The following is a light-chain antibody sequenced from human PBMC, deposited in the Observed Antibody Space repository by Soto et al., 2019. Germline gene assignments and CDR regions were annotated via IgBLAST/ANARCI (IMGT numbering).Light chain of an antibody. V-gene: IGKV1-39*01. Sequence: DIQITHSPSALSSSVVYRVTITCRASQNISNWLAWYQQKPGEAPKVLIYAASSLQSGVPSRFSGSGSGTDFTLTISSLQPEDFATYYCQQSYSTPFGPGTKVDIK. CDR3: QQSYSTP. CDR1: QNISNW. J-gene: IGKJ3*01. CDR2: AAS.